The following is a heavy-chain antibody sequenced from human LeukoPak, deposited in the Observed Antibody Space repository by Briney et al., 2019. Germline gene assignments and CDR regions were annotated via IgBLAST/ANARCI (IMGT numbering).Heavy chain of an antibody. Sequence: PSETLSLTCTVSGGSISSYYWSWIRQPPGKGLEWVSFISSSSNYIYYADSVKGRFTISRDNAKNSLYLQMNSLRAEDTAVYYCARDQGMTTDLTFDSWGQGTLVTVSS. CDR2: ISSSSNYI. D-gene: IGHD4-11*01. CDR1: GGSISSYY. J-gene: IGHJ5*01. V-gene: IGHV3-21*01. CDR3: ARDQGMTTDLTFDS.